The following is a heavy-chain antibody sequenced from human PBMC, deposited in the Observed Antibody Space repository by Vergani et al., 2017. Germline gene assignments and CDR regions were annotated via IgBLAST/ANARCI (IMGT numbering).Heavy chain of an antibody. CDR1: GFTSAGYA. J-gene: IGHJ5*02. D-gene: IGHD6-6*01. V-gene: IGHV3-9*02. CDR2: ISWNSNSI. Sequence: QLLESGGGFVLPGRSLRLSCVASGFTSAGYAMHWVRQAPGKGLEWVSGISWNSNSIGYADSVKGRFTISRDNAKNSLYLQMNSLRAEDTALYYCAKDLGTSSGGGWFDPWGQGTLVTVSS. CDR3: AKDLGTSSGGGWFDP.